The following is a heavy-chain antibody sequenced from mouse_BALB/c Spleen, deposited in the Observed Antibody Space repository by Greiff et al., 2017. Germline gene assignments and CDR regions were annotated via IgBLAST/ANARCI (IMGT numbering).Heavy chain of an antibody. CDR3: AITTATLDY. V-gene: IGHV5-6-5*01. Sequence: DVKLVESGGGLVKPGGSLKLSCAASGFTFSSYAMSWVRQTPEKRLEWVASISSGGSTYYPDSVKGRFTISRDNARNILYLQMSSLRSEDTAMYYCAITTATLDYWGQGTTLTVSS. CDR1: GFTFSSYA. CDR2: ISSGGST. D-gene: IGHD1-2*01. J-gene: IGHJ2*01.